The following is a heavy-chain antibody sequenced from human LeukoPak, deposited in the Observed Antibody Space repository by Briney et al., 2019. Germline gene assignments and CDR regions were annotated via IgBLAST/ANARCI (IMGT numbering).Heavy chain of an antibody. J-gene: IGHJ4*02. CDR3: ARAPQVAVFFDY. Sequence: PSETLSLTCAVYGGSFSGYYWSWIRQPPGKGLEWIGEINHSGSTNYNPSLKSRVTISVDTSKNQFSLKLSSVTAADTAVYYCARAPQVAVFFDYWGQGTLVTVSS. CDR2: INHSGST. D-gene: IGHD6-19*01. CDR1: GGSFSGYY. V-gene: IGHV4-34*01.